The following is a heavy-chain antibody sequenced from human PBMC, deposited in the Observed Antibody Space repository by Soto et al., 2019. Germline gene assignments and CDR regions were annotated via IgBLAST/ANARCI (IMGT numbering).Heavy chain of an antibody. Sequence: PSETLSLTCTVSGGSISSYYWSWIRQPPGKGLEWIGYIYYSGSTNYNPSLKSRVTISVDTSNNQLSLRLRSVTPADTAVYFCARHDGFSSGWIFDYWGHGTLVTVSS. V-gene: IGHV4-59*08. CDR3: ARHDGFSSGWIFDY. J-gene: IGHJ4*01. CDR1: GGSISSYY. CDR2: IYYSGST. D-gene: IGHD6-19*01.